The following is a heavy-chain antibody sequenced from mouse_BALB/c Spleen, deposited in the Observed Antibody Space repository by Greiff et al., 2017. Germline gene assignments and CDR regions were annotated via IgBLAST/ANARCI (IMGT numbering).Heavy chain of an antibody. CDR1: GFTFSSYA. J-gene: IGHJ2*01. CDR3: ARGTTVVADFDY. CDR2: ISSGGST. D-gene: IGHD1-1*01. V-gene: IGHV5-6-5*01. Sequence: EVNVVESGGGLVKPGGSLKLSCAASGFTFSSYAMSWVRQTPEKRLEWVASISSGGSTYYPDSVKGRFTISRDNARNILYLQMSSLRSEDTAMYYCARGTTVVADFDYWGQGTTLTVSS.